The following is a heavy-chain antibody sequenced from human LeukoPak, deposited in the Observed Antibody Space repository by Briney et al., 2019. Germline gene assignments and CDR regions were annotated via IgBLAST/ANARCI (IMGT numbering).Heavy chain of an antibody. V-gene: IGHV3-30*19. J-gene: IGHJ4*02. CDR2: ISYDGSNK. CDR1: GFTFSSYG. Sequence: GGSLRLSCAASGFTFSSYGMHWVRQAPGKGLEWVAVISYDGSNKYYADSVKGRFTISRDNSKNTLYLQMNSLRAEDTAVYYCASDFREFIVVVPARDYWGQGTLVTVSS. D-gene: IGHD2-2*01. CDR3: ASDFREFIVVVPARDY.